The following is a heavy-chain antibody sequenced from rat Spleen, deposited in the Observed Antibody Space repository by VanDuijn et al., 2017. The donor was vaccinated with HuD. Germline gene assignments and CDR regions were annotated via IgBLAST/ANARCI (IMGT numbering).Heavy chain of an antibody. Sequence: EVQLVESGGGLVQPGRSLKLSCVASGFTFNNYWMTWIRQSPGKGLEWVAAITNFAGRTHYPDSVQGRFTISRDNAKSTLYLQMDSLRSEDTATYYCTREGHTMGIGAFFDYWGQGVMVTVSS. J-gene: IGHJ2*01. CDR3: TREGHTMGIGAFFDY. V-gene: IGHV5-31*01. CDR1: GFTFNNYW. CDR2: ITNFAGRT. D-gene: IGHD1-9*01.